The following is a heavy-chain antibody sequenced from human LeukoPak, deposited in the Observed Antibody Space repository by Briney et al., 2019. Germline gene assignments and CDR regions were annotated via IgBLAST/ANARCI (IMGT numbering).Heavy chain of an antibody. Sequence: PGGSLRLSCAASGFTFSSYSMNWVRQASWKRLEWVSYISSSSSTIYYADSVKGRFTISRDNAKNSLYLQMNSLRAEDTAVYYCATSSGYENGNYWGQGTLVTVSS. CDR3: ATSSGYENGNY. V-gene: IGHV3-48*01. J-gene: IGHJ4*02. D-gene: IGHD5-12*01. CDR1: GFTFSSYS. CDR2: ISSSSSTI.